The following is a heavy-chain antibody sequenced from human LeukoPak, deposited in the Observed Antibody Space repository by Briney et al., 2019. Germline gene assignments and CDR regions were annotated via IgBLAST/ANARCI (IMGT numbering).Heavy chain of an antibody. V-gene: IGHV3-21*01. CDR3: ASSRGGYYYYYYGMDV. CDR2: ISSSSSYI. Sequence: GGSLRLSCAASGFMFSSNWMSWVRLAPGKGLEWVSSISSSSSYIYYADSVKGRFTISRDNAKNSLYLQMNSLRAEDTAVYYCASSRGGYYYYYYGMDVWGQGTTVTVSS. D-gene: IGHD2-15*01. CDR1: GFMFSSNW. J-gene: IGHJ6*02.